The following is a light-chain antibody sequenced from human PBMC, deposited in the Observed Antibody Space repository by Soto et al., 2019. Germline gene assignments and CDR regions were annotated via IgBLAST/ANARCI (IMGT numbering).Light chain of an antibody. CDR1: TNDIGGYNY. Sequence: QSVLTQPASVSGSPGPSITISCSGTTNDIGGYNYVSWYQHHPGQVPKVIIYEVRNRPSGVSNRFSGSKSGNTASLTISGLQAEDEDDYYCCSYTFSATLVFGGGTKVTVL. V-gene: IGLV2-14*01. CDR2: EVR. CDR3: CSYTFSATLV. J-gene: IGLJ3*02.